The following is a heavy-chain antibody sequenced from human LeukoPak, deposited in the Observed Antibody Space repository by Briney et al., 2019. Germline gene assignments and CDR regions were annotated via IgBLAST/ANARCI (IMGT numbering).Heavy chain of an antibody. Sequence: GGSLRLSCAASGFTFSSYWMSWVRQARGKGLEWVANIKQDGSEKYYVDSVKGRLTISRDNAKNSLYLQMNSLRAEDTAVYYCARHIVVVVAATGWFDPWGQGTLVTVSS. J-gene: IGHJ5*02. D-gene: IGHD2-15*01. CDR1: GFTFSSYW. CDR3: ARHIVVVVAATGWFDP. V-gene: IGHV3-7*01. CDR2: IKQDGSEK.